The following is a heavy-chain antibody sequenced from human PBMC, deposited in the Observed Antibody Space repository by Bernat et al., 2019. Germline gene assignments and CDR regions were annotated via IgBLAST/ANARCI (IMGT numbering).Heavy chain of an antibody. D-gene: IGHD6-6*01. CDR1: GYTFTAYC. Sequence: QVQLVQSGAEVKTPGASVKVSCKASGYTFTAYCIHWVRQAPGQGLEWMGWINPNTGGTNFAQNFQGRVTMTRDTAISTTYMELSRLRSDDTAVYYCARDRFLDSSSWFDPWGQGTLVTVSS. CDR2: INPNTGGT. J-gene: IGHJ5*02. CDR3: ARDRFLDSSSWFDP. V-gene: IGHV1-2*02.